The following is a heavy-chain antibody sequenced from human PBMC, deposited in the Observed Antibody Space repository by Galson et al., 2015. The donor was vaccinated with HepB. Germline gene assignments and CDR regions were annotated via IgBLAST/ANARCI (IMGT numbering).Heavy chain of an antibody. CDR2: IIQDGSEK. CDR1: GFTFSNYW. V-gene: IGHV3-7*01. J-gene: IGHJ6*03. CDR3: SRGSADYDLWSGYYVYYYIDV. Sequence: SLRLSCAASGFTFSNYWMSWVRQAPGKGLEWVANIIQDGSEKYYVDSVKGRFTISRDNAKNALYLQMNSLRAEDTAVYYCSRGSADYDLWSGYYVYYYIDVWGNGTTVTVSS. D-gene: IGHD3-3*01.